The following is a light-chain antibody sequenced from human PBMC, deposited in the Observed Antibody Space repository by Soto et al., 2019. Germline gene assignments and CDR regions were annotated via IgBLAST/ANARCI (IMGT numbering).Light chain of an antibody. CDR2: DVS. CDR3: SSHTGSTVV. V-gene: IGLV2-14*01. J-gene: IGLJ2*01. CDR1: SSDVGTYNY. Sequence: QSALTQPASVSGSPGQSITISCTGTSSDVGTYNYVSWYQQHPGKAPKLMIYDVSNRPSGVSNRFSGSKSGNTASLTISGLQAEDEADYYCSSHTGSTVVSGGGTKLTVL.